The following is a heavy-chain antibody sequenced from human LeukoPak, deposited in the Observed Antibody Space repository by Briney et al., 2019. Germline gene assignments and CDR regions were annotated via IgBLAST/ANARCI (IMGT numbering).Heavy chain of an antibody. J-gene: IGHJ4*02. Sequence: PGGSLRLSCAASGFTVSRNYMSWVRKAPGKGLVWVSVSYSGGDTYYPDCVKGRFTVSRDNPKNTVYLQMNSLRAEDTAVYFCARSPVLDRNDWSFADWGQGTLVTVSS. CDR3: ARSPVLDRNDWSFAD. CDR1: GFTVSRNY. D-gene: IGHD1-1*01. V-gene: IGHV3-53*01. CDR2: SYSGGDT.